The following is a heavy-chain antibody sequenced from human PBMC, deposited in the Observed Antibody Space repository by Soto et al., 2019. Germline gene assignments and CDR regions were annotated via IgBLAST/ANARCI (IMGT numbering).Heavy chain of an antibody. J-gene: IGHJ4*02. CDR1: GFTFSSYD. CDR3: ARGFDGDYILDY. CDR2: IGTAGDT. Sequence: EVQLVESGGGLVQPGGSLRLSCAASGFTFSSYDMHWVRQATGKGLEWVSAIGTAGDTYYPGSVKGRFTISRENAKNSLYLEMNSVRAGDTAVYYCARGFDGDYILDYWGQGTLVTVSS. D-gene: IGHD4-17*01. V-gene: IGHV3-13*01.